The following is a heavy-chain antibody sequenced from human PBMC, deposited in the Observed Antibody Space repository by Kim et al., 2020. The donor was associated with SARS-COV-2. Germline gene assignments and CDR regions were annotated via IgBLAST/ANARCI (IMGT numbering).Heavy chain of an antibody. CDR3: ASAKTPFLRYFDWLSAFDI. J-gene: IGHJ3*02. D-gene: IGHD3-9*01. CDR2: IYYSGST. CDR1: GGSISSYY. V-gene: IGHV4-59*01. Sequence: SETLSLTCTVSGGSISSYYWSWIRQPPGKGLEWIGYIYYSGSTNYNPSLKSRVTISVDTSKNQFSLKLSSVTAADTAVYYCASAKTPFLRYFDWLSAFDIWGQGTMVTVSS.